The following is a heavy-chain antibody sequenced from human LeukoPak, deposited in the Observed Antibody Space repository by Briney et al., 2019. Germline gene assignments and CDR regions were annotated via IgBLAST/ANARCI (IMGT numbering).Heavy chain of an antibody. D-gene: IGHD4-17*01. V-gene: IGHV1-46*01. CDR3: AREPTTGTFDY. CDR2: INPSDGST. CDR1: GYTFTMYG. Sequence: GASVKVSCKASGYTFTMYGITWVRQAPGQGLEWMGIINPSDGSTSYAQKFQGRVTMTRDMSTSTVYMELSSLRSEDTAVYYCAREPTTGTFDYWGQGTLVTVSS. J-gene: IGHJ4*02.